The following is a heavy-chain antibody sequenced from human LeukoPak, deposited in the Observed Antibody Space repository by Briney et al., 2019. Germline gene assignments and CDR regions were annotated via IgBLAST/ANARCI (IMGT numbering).Heavy chain of an antibody. Sequence: SETLSLTCAVYGGSFSGYYWSWIRQPPGKGLEWIGEINHSGSTNYNPSLKSRVTISVDTSKNQFSLKLSSVTAADTAVYYCARGRVPNRLPRNWFDPWGQGTLVTVSS. D-gene: IGHD4-11*01. CDR1: GGSFSGYY. CDR3: ARGRVPNRLPRNWFDP. J-gene: IGHJ5*02. V-gene: IGHV4-34*01. CDR2: INHSGST.